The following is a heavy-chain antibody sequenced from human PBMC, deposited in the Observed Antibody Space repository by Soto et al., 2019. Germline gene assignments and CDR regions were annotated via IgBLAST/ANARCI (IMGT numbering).Heavy chain of an antibody. CDR2: ISAYNGNT. D-gene: IGHD1-26*01. V-gene: IGHV1-18*01. CDR3: ARFSGSYNDRYFDC. Sequence: ASVKVSCKASGYTFTNYGFSWVRQAPGQGLEWLGWISAYNGNTKYADNLQGRVTMTTDTSTNTAYMELGSLTSGDTAVYYCARFSGSYNDRYFDCWGQGSLVTVSS. J-gene: IGHJ4*02. CDR1: GYTFTNYG.